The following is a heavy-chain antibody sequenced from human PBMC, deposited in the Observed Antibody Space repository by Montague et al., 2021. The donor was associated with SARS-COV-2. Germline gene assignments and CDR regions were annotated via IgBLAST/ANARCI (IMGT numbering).Heavy chain of an antibody. CDR1: GDFISSGTFH. CDR2: IFYGGXT. D-gene: IGHD4-23*01. Sequence: SETLSLTCSVSGDFISSGTFHWAWIRQSPGKGLEWIGSIFYGGXTXYXXXXEXRATLSVDTSQNQLSLNLNSVTAADTAVYYCARPRVIPSSRPYCFDPWGQGTLVTVSS. J-gene: IGHJ5*02. CDR3: ARPRVIPSSRPYCFDP. V-gene: IGHV4-39*01.